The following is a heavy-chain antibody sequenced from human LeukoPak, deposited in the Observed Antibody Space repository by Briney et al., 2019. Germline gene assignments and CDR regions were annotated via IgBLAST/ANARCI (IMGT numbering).Heavy chain of an antibody. Sequence: SVKVSCKASGFTFTSSAMQWVRQARGQRLEWIGWIVVGSGNTNYAQKFQERVTITRDMSTSTAYMELSSLRSEDTAVYYCAADTPSSLRYFDWFPRYWGQGTLVTVSS. J-gene: IGHJ4*02. V-gene: IGHV1-58*02. CDR2: IVVGSGNT. D-gene: IGHD3-9*01. CDR1: GFTFTSSA. CDR3: AADTPSSLRYFDWFPRY.